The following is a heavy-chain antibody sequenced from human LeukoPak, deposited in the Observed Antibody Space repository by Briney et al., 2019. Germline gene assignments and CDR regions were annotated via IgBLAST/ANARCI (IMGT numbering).Heavy chain of an antibody. Sequence: GGSLRLSCAAFGFTFSSHAMSWVRQAPGKGLEWVSAISGSGGSTYYAESVKGRFTISRDNSKNTLSLQMNSLRAEDTAVYYCAKDTPVSGTSRKFDYWGQGTLVTVSS. D-gene: IGHD6-19*01. CDR1: GFTFSSHA. V-gene: IGHV3-23*01. CDR3: AKDTPVSGTSRKFDY. CDR2: ISGSGGST. J-gene: IGHJ4*02.